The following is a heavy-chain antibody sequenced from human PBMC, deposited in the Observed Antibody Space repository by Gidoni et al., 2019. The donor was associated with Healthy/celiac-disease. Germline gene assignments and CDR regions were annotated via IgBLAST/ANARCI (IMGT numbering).Heavy chain of an antibody. D-gene: IGHD3-9*01. CDR1: GGTFSSYA. CDR3: ARGALGDYDILTGYYYYGMDV. CDR2: IIPIFGTA. Sequence: QVQLVQSGAEVKKPGSSVKVSCKASGGTFSSYAISWVRQAPGQGLEWMGGIIPIFGTANYAQKFQGRVTITADESTSTAYMELSSLRSEDTAVYYCARGALGDYDILTGYYYYGMDVWGQGTTATVSS. V-gene: IGHV1-69*01. J-gene: IGHJ6*02.